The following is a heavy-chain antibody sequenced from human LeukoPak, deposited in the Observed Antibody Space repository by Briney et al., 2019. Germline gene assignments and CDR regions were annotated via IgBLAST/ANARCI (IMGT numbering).Heavy chain of an antibody. CDR2: INPNSGGT. CDR1: GYTFIGYY. D-gene: IGHD1-7*01. V-gene: IGHV1-2*02. J-gene: IGHJ6*03. CDR3: ARALTETSFYYMDV. Sequence: ASVRVSCKASGYTFIGYYIHWVRQAPGLGLEWMGWINPNSGGTSSAQKFQGRLNMTRDTSISTAYMEVTTLRSDDTAVYYCARALTETSFYYMDVWGKGTTVTVSS.